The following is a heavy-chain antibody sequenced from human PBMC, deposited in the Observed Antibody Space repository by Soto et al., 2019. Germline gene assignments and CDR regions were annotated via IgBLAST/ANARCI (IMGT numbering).Heavy chain of an antibody. V-gene: IGHV4-59*01. CDR1: GGSISSYY. J-gene: IGHJ4*02. CDR3: AGEKDSSGYYYGSFDY. Sequence: PSETLSLTCTVSGGSISSYYWSWIRQPPGKGLEWIGYIYYSGSTNYNPSLKSRVTISVDTSKNQFSLKLSSVTAADTAVYYCAGEKDSSGYYYGSFDYWGQGTLVTVSS. D-gene: IGHD3-22*01. CDR2: IYYSGST.